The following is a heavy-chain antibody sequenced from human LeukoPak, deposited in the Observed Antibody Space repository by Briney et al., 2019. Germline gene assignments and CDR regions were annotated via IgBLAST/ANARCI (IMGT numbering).Heavy chain of an antibody. J-gene: IGHJ4*02. Sequence: ASVKVSCKACGYTFTINDISCVRQAPGRGLEWMGWISANSGDTIYAEKFHGRVTLTRDTSTGTAYMELNSLAYDDTAVYYCATDRWYAINSWGQGTLVTVSS. CDR3: ATDRWYAINS. CDR2: ISANSGDT. D-gene: IGHD2-15*01. V-gene: IGHV1-18*01. CDR1: GYTFTIND.